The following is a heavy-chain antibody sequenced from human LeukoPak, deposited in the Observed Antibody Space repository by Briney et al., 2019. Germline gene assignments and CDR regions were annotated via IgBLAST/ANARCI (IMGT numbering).Heavy chain of an antibody. Sequence: GASVKVSCKASGYTFTSYDINWVRQATGQGLEWMGWINTNTGNPTYAQGFTGRFVFSLDTSVSTAYLQISSLKAEDTAVYYCARDYYGSGSYPARGDYWGQGTLVTVSS. J-gene: IGHJ4*02. V-gene: IGHV7-4-1*02. CDR3: ARDYYGSGSYPARGDY. CDR2: INTNTGNP. D-gene: IGHD3-10*01. CDR1: GYTFTSYD.